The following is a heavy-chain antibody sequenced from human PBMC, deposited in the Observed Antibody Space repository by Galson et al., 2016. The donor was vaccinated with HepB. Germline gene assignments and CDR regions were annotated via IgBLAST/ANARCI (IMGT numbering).Heavy chain of an antibody. J-gene: IGHJ4*02. V-gene: IGHV3-23*01. Sequence: SLRLSCAASGFTFSSYAMSWVRQAPGKGLEWVSGISGSGYSTFYADSVQGRFTISRDNSKSTLYLQMNSLRAEGTAVYYCAKAEGLSASGYWLADSWGQGTLVTVSS. D-gene: IGHD5-12*01. CDR1: GFTFSSYA. CDR3: AKAEGLSASGYWLADS. CDR2: ISGSGYST.